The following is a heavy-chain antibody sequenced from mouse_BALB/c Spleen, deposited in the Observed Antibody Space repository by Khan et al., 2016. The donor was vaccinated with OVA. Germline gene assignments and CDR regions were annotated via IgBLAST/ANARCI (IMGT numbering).Heavy chain of an antibody. V-gene: IGHV1-20*02. D-gene: IGHD1-1*01. J-gene: IGHJ2*01. Sequence: EVKLMESGPELVKPGASVKISCKASGYSFTGYFMHWVMQSHGKSLEWIGRINPHIGETFYNQKFKGKATLTVDESSSTAHMELRSLASEDSVVYFCARIYGSDFDYWGQGTTLTVSS. CDR1: GYSFTGYF. CDR2: INPHIGET. CDR3: ARIYGSDFDY.